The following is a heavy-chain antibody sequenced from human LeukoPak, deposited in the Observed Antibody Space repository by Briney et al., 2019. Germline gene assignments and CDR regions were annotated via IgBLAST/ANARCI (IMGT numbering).Heavy chain of an antibody. V-gene: IGHV3-74*01. CDR2: INPDGSST. D-gene: IGHD6-19*01. CDR3: ARSSSGWHSDY. J-gene: IGHJ4*02. Sequence: GGSLRLSCAASGFTFSSYWMHWVRQAPGKGLVWVSRINPDGSSTAYADSVKGRFTISRDNAKNTLYLQMNSLRAEDTALYYCARSSSGWHSDYWGQGTLATVSS. CDR1: GFTFSSYW.